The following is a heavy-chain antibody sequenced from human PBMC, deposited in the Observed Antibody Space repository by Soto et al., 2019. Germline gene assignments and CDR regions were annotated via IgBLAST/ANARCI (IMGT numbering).Heavy chain of an antibody. CDR3: ARSDGRY. V-gene: IGHV4-59*01. Sequence: QVQLQESGPGLVKPSETLSLTCTVPGGSISSYYWSWIRQPPGKGLEWMGYIYYSGRTNDNPSLKSRVTISVDTSKNQFSLKLGSVTDADTAVYYCARSDGRYWGQGTLVTVSS. J-gene: IGHJ4*02. CDR2: IYYSGRT. CDR1: GGSISSYY.